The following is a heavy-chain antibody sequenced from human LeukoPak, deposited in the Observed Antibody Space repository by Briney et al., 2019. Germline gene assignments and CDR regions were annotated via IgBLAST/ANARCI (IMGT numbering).Heavy chain of an antibody. CDR3: ARWVVATMFDY. V-gene: IGHV3-74*01. CDR2: INSDGSST. CDR1: GFTFSSYW. J-gene: IGHJ4*02. Sequence: PGGSLRLSCAASGFTFSSYWMHWVRQAPGKGLVWVSRINSDGSSTSYADSVKGRFTISRDNSKNTLFLQMNSLRAEDTAVYYCARWVVATMFDYWGPGTLVTVSS. D-gene: IGHD5-12*01.